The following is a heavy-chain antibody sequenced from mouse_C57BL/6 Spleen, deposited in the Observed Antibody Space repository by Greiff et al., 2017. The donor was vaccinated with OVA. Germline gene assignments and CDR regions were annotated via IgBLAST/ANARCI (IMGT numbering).Heavy chain of an antibody. CDR3: ARSNSRSPAWLAY. CDR1: GYTFTSYW. J-gene: IGHJ3*01. CDR2: INPNSGST. D-gene: IGHD1-1*01. V-gene: IGHV1-64*01. Sequence: QVQLQQPGAELVKPGASVKLSCKASGYTFTSYWMHWVKQRPGQGLEWIGMINPNSGSTNYNEKFKSKATLTVDKSSSTAYMQLSSLTSEDSAFYNCARSNSRSPAWLAYWGQGTLGTVSA.